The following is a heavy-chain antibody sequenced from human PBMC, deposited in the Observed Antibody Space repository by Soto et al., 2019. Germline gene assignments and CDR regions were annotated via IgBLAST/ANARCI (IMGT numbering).Heavy chain of an antibody. CDR2: ISSSSSYI. CDR1: GFTFSSYS. J-gene: IGHJ6*02. CDR3: AREIGGYYYYYGMDV. Sequence: PGGSLRLSCAAPGFTFSSYSMNWVRQAPGKGLEWVPSISSSSSYIYYADSVKGRFTISRDNAKNSLYLQMNSLRAEDTAVYYCAREIGGYYYYYGMDVWGQGTTVTV. V-gene: IGHV3-21*01.